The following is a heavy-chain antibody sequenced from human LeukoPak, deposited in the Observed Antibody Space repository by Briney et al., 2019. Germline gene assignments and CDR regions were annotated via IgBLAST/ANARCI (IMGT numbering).Heavy chain of an antibody. CDR2: ISACNGNT. J-gene: IGHJ4*02. CDR3: ARVAATVPS. CDR1: DYTFTSYA. D-gene: IGHD4-17*01. Sequence: ASVKVSCKASDYTFTSYAINWVRQAPGQGLEWMGWISACNGNTNYAQKFQDRVTMTTDTSTSTAYMELRSLTSDDTAIYYCARVAATVPSWGQGTLVTVSS. V-gene: IGHV1-18*01.